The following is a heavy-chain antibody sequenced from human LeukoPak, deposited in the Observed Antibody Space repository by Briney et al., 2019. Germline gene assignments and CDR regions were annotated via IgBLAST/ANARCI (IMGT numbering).Heavy chain of an antibody. CDR3: ARSVPSLDYLFDS. J-gene: IGHJ5*01. CDR2: IYYSGST. V-gene: IGHV4-59*08. Sequence: SETLSLTCTVSGGSISSYYWSWIRQPPGKGLEWIGYIYYSGSTNYNPSLKSRVTISVDTSKNQFSLKLSSVTAADTAVYYCARSVPSLDYLFDSWGHGTLVTVSS. D-gene: IGHD4-11*01. CDR1: GGSISSYY.